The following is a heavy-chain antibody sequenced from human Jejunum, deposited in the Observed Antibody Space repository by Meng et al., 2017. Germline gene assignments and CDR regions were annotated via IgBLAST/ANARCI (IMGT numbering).Heavy chain of an antibody. Sequence: QVQLVQVGAEVKRPGASVTVSCKTSGFAFSRYVIHWVRQAPGQRLEWMGWINTVNANTRYSEKFQGRVTITRDTSASTAYMELSSLTSEDTAVYYCARVKYSGYDPFDSWGQGTLVTVSS. CDR1: GFAFSRYV. D-gene: IGHD5-12*01. CDR2: INTVNANT. J-gene: IGHJ4*02. CDR3: ARVKYSGYDPFDS. V-gene: IGHV1-3*04.